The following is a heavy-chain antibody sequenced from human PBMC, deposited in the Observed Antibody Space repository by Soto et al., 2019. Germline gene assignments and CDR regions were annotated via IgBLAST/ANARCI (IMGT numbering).Heavy chain of an antibody. J-gene: IGHJ4*02. CDR1: GVTFNNST. Sequence: QVQLVQSGAEVKQPGSSVKVSCKASGVTFNNSTVNWVRQAPGQGLEWMGRFTPILGVANNAQKFQGRLTLSVEKSTSTVYMELSSLRSEDTAVYYCARPSTTATGGVEHWGQGTLVIVSS. CDR3: ARPSTTATGGVEH. CDR2: FTPILGVA. D-gene: IGHD2-8*02. V-gene: IGHV1-69*02.